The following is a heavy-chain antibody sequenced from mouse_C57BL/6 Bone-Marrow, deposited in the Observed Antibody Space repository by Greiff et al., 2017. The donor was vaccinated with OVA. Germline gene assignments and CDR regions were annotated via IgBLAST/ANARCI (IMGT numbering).Heavy chain of an antibody. CDR1: GYTFTSYW. CDR3: ARFDPSFDY. Sequence: QVQLQQPGAELVRPGSSVKLSCKASGYTFTSYWMHWVKQRPIQGLEWIGNIDPSDSETNYNQKFKDKATLTVDKSSSTAYMQLSSLTSEDSAVYYCARFDPSFDYWGQGTTLTVSS. J-gene: IGHJ2*01. V-gene: IGHV1-52*01. CDR2: IDPSDSET.